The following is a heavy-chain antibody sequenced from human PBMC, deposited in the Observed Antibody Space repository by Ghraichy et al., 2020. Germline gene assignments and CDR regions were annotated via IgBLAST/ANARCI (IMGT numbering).Heavy chain of an antibody. CDR2: TYYRSKWYN. V-gene: IGHV6-1*01. J-gene: IGHJ4*02. D-gene: IGHD3-22*01. CDR3: ARCTYYYDGSGYYSRSYYFDY. Sequence: SETLSLTCAISGDSVSSNSAAWNWIRQSPSRGLEWLGRTYYRSKWYNDYAVSVTSRITINPDTSNNQFSLQLNSVTPVDTAVYYCARCTYYYDGSGYYSRSYYFDYWGQGTLVTVSS. CDR1: GDSVSSNSAA.